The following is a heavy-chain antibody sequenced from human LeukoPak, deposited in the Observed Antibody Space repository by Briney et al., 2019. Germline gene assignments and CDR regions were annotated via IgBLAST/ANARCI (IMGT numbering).Heavy chain of an antibody. CDR1: GDIFSSNSAA. Sequence: SQTLSLTCAVSGDIFSSNSAAWNWSRQSPSRGLEWLGRTYYRSKLYNDYAVSVKSRITITPDTSKNQFSLQLNSVTPEDTAVYYCARFWSSGWTFDYWGQGTLVTVSS. V-gene: IGHV6-1*01. D-gene: IGHD6-19*01. J-gene: IGHJ4*02. CDR2: TYYRSKLYN. CDR3: ARFWSSGWTFDY.